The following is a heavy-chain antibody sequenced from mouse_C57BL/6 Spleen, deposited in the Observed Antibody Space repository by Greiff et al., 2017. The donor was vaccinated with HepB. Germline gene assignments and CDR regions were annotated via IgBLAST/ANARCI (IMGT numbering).Heavy chain of an antibody. CDR2: ISGGGGNT. Sequence: DVQLVESGGGLVKPGGSLKLSCAASGFTFSSYTMSWVRQTPEKRLEWVATISGGGGNTYYPDSVKGRFTISRDNAKNTLYLQMSSLRSEDTALYYCAIRAYYGNYDAMDYWGQGTSVTVSS. J-gene: IGHJ4*01. CDR3: AIRAYYGNYDAMDY. V-gene: IGHV5-9*01. CDR1: GFTFSSYT. D-gene: IGHD2-10*01.